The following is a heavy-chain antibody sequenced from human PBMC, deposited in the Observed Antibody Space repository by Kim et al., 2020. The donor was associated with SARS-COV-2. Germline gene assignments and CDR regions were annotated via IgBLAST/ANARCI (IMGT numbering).Heavy chain of an antibody. V-gene: IGHV1-69*13. CDR3: ARDRIAAAGPALYYYYGMDV. CDR1: GGTFSSYA. Sequence: SVKVSCKASGGTFSSYAISWVRQAPGQGLEWMGGIIPIFGTANYAQKFQGRVTITADESTSTAYMELSSLRSEDTAVYYCARDRIAAAGPALYYYYGMDVWGQGTTVTVAS. J-gene: IGHJ6*02. D-gene: IGHD6-13*01. CDR2: IIPIFGTA.